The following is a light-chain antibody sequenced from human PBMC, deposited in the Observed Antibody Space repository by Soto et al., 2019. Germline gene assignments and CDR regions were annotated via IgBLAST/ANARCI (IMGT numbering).Light chain of an antibody. CDR3: MSYIDSTSTHWV. CDR1: SSDVGHPYNY. J-gene: IGLJ3*02. Sequence: QSALTQPASVSGSPGQSITISCTGTSSDVGHPYNYVSWYQQHPGKAPELLIFKVSNRPSGISGRFSGSKSGNTASLTISGIQAEAEADDYCMSYIDSTSTHWVLGGGTKLTVL. CDR2: KVS. V-gene: IGLV2-14*03.